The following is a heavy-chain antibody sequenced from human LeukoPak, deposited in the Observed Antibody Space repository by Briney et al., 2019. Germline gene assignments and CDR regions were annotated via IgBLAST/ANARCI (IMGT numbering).Heavy chain of an antibody. D-gene: IGHD3-10*01. J-gene: IGHJ6*04. CDR3: ARLPYGSGYWLHREGRDV. CDR1: GGSINSTTSY. V-gene: IGHV4-39*01. Sequence: SETLSLTCIVSGGSINSTTSYWSWIRQPPGKGLEWIGTLYYSGSTGYNPSLKSRVTISVDTSKKQFSLNLTSVTAADTAVYYCARLPYGSGYWLHREGRDVWGKGTTVTISS. CDR2: LYYSGST.